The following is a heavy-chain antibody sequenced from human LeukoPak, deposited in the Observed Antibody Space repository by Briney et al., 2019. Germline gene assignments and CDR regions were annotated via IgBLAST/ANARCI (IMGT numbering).Heavy chain of an antibody. CDR3: ARDFTSRYYDSSGYAFDI. Sequence: SETLSLTCTVSGNSFGDYYWSWIRQPAGKGLEWIGRIYTSGSTTYNPSLKSRVTISVDKSKNQFSLKLSSVTAADTAVYYCARDFTSRYYDSSGYAFDIWGQGTMVTVSS. J-gene: IGHJ3*02. D-gene: IGHD3-22*01. CDR2: IYTSGST. CDR1: GNSFGDYY. V-gene: IGHV4-4*07.